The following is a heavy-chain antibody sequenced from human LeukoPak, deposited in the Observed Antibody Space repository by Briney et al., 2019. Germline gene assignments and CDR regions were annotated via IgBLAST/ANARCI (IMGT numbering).Heavy chain of an antibody. CDR3: ARYSSGWSIDY. CDR1: GFTFSNYR. V-gene: IGHV3-48*01. Sequence: GGSLRLSCAASGFTFSNYRMNWVRQAPGKGLELVSHISSVSSSIYYADSVRGRFTMSRDNAKNSLYLQMNSLRAEDTAVYHCARYSSGWSIDYWGQGSLVTVSS. CDR2: ISSVSSSI. J-gene: IGHJ4*02. D-gene: IGHD6-19*01.